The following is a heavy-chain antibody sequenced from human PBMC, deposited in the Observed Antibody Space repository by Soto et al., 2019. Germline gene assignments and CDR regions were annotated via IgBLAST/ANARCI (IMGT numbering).Heavy chain of an antibody. CDR2: MFYTGLT. CDR1: GYSATSSDYY. Sequence: TSETLSRTCSVAGYSATSSDYYCACIREPPTNWLWWDGSMFYTGLTYYNPYLKSRVTRSVDTSKNQFSVRLNSVTAADTAVYYCAPLSVSLSGPYGIHVWGQGTTVTASS. V-gene: IGHV4-39*01. CDR3: APLSVSLSGPYGIHV. D-gene: IGHD2-15*01. J-gene: IGHJ6*02.